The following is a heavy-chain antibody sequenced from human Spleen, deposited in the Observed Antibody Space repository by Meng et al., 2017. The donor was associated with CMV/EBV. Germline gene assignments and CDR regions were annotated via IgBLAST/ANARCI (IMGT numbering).Heavy chain of an antibody. CDR3: ARFTPPRAPF. CDR1: GFTFSHYW. V-gene: IGHV3-7*01. J-gene: IGHJ4*02. Sequence: GESLKISCVASGFTFSHYWMLWVRQAPGKGLEWVATIKQDGSQKYYVDSVKGRFTISRDNSKNTLYLQMNSLRADDTAVYYCARFTPPRAPFWGQGALVTVSS. CDR2: IKQDGSQK.